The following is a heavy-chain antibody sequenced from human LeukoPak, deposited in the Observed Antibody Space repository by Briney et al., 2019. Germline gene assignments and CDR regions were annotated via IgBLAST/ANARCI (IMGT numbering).Heavy chain of an antibody. CDR3: AKGHGDSDGYYYFDY. CDR1: GFTFSSYG. V-gene: IGHV3-23*01. J-gene: IGHJ4*02. Sequence: GGSLRLSCAASGFTFSSYGMSWVRQAPGKGLEWVSSIRGSSVTTYYADFVKGRFTMSRDNSKNTLGLQMNSLRVEDTAVYYCAKGHGDSDGYYYFDYWGQGILVTVSS. CDR2: IRGSSVTT. D-gene: IGHD3-22*01.